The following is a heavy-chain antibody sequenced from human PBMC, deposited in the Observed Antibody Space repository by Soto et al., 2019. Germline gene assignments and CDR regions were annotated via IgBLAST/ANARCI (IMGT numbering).Heavy chain of an antibody. D-gene: IGHD2-2*01. V-gene: IGHV4-34*01. CDR2: INHSGRT. J-gene: IGHJ6*02. CDR3: ARGPRCINTSCSNDYYHFGLDV. Sequence: SEPLSLTCAVNDVSFSGYYWSWLRTPPGRGLEWIGEINHSGRTNLNPSLKSRVSTSVDTSKNHFSLRLSSVTAADTAVYYCARGPRCINTSCSNDYYHFGLDVWGQGTTVPVSS. CDR1: DVSFSGYY.